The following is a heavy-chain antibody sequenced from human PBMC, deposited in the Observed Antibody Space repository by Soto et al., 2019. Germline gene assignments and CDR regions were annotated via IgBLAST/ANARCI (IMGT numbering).Heavy chain of an antibody. V-gene: IGHV3-23*01. CDR2: ITGSGDYT. CDR3: AKARYFDSTGYLYYFDY. D-gene: IGHD3-22*01. J-gene: IGHJ4*02. Sequence: EVQLLESGGGLAQPGASLRLSCAASGFTFSNYAMSWVRQAPGKGLEWVSSITGSGDYTYYADSVKGRCTISRDNSKNTLYLQMNSLRAGDTAVYYCAKARYFDSTGYLYYFDYWGQGTLITVSS. CDR1: GFTFSNYA.